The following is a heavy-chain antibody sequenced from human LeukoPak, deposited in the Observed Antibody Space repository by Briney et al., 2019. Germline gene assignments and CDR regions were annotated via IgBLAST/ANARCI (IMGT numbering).Heavy chain of an antibody. CDR2: INPNSGGT. D-gene: IGHD6-13*01. Sequence: GASVKVSCKASGYTFTGYYMHWVRQAPGQGLEWMGWINPNSGGTNYAQKFQGRVTMTRDTSISTAYMELSRLRSDDTAVYYCARDPLAAAGTSWFDPWGQGTLVTVSS. V-gene: IGHV1-2*02. CDR3: ARDPLAAAGTSWFDP. J-gene: IGHJ5*02. CDR1: GYTFTGYY.